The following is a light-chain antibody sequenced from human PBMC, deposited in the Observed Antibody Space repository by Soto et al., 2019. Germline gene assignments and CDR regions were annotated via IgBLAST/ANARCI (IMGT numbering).Light chain of an antibody. V-gene: IGKV3-15*01. CDR2: GAS. Sequence: EIVMTQSPATLSVSPGERATLSCRASQSVSSKLAWYQQKSGQAPRLLIHGASTRATGIPARFSGSGSGTEFPLTISSLQSEDFAVYYCQQYHDWPPLTFGQGTKLEIK. J-gene: IGKJ2*01. CDR3: QQYHDWPPLT. CDR1: QSVSSK.